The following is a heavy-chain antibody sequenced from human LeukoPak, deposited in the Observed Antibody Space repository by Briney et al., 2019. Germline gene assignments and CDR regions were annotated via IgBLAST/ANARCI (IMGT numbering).Heavy chain of an antibody. Sequence: SETLSLTCAVYGGSYSGYYWSWIRQPPGKGLEWIGEINHSGSTNYNPSLKSRVTISVDTSKNQFSLKLSSVTAADTAVYYCARGLEVGSSWYYFDYWGQGTLVTVSS. D-gene: IGHD6-13*01. V-gene: IGHV4-34*01. CDR1: GGSYSGYY. CDR2: INHSGST. J-gene: IGHJ4*02. CDR3: ARGLEVGSSWYYFDY.